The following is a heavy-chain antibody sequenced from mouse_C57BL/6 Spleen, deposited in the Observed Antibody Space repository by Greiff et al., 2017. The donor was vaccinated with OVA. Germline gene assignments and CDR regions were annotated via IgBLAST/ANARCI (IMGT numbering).Heavy chain of an antibody. CDR3: TTRVSPG. CDR1: GFNIKDDY. J-gene: IGHJ3*01. CDR2: IDPENGDT. V-gene: IGHV14-4*01. Sequence: EVKLQQSGAELVRPGASVKLSCTASGFNIKDDYMHWVKQRPEQGLEWIGWIDPENGDTEYASKFQGKATITADTSSNTAYLQLSSLTSEDTAVYYCTTRVSPGWGQGTLVTVSA.